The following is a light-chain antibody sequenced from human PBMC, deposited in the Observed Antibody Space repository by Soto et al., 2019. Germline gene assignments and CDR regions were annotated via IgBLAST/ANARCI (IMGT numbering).Light chain of an antibody. CDR2: DAS. CDR1: QSVSSY. Sequence: EIVLTQSPATLSLSPGERATLSCRASQSVSSYLAWYQQKPGQAPRLLIYDASNRATGIPARFSGSGSGTDFTRTISSLEPEDFSVYYCRQRSTWWTFGQGTKVEIK. CDR3: RQRSTWWT. V-gene: IGKV3-11*01. J-gene: IGKJ1*01.